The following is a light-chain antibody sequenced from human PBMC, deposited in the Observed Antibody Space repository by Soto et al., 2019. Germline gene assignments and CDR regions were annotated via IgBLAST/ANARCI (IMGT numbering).Light chain of an antibody. CDR2: GAS. J-gene: IGKJ1*01. Sequence: EIVMTQSPVTLSMSPGERATLSCRARESVSSNLAWYQQKPGQAPRLLIYGASTRATGVPARFTGSGSGTEFTLTISSLQFDDSAVYYCQQYNNWWTFGQGTKVDIK. CDR3: QQYNNWWT. CDR1: ESVSSN. V-gene: IGKV3-15*01.